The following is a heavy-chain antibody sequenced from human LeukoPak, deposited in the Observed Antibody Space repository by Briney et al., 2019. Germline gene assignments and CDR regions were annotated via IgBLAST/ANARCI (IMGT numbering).Heavy chain of an antibody. J-gene: IGHJ4*02. CDR3: AKFTVFVWGSHRYFDY. CDR1: GFIFSSYA. D-gene: IGHD3-16*02. CDR2: ISGSGGNT. V-gene: IGHV3-23*01. Sequence: GGSLRLSCAASGFIFSSYAMSWVRQAPGKGLEWVSGISGSGGNTYYADSVRGRFIISRDNSKDTLYLQMNSLRAEDTAVYYCAKFTVFVWGSHRYFDYWGQGTLDTVSS.